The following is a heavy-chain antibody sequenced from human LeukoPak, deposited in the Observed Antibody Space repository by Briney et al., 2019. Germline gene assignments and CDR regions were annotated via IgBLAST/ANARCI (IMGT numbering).Heavy chain of an antibody. CDR1: GYTFTRYY. J-gene: IGHJ4*02. CDR3: ARVHDYGDLRYLDY. CDR2: INPSGGST. V-gene: IGHV1-46*01. D-gene: IGHD4-17*01. Sequence: ASVKDSCKASGYTFTRYYMYWVRQAPGQGLEWMGIINPSGGSTTHAQKFQGRVIMTGDTSTSTFYMELVSLRSEDTAVYYCARVHDYGDLRYLDYWGQGTLVTVSS.